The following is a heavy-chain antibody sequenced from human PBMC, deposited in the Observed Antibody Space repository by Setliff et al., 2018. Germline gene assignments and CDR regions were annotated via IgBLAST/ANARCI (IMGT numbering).Heavy chain of an antibody. CDR2: IRYDGSKV. D-gene: IGHD5-12*01. Sequence: SLKISCAASGFAFRSYAMDWVRRAPGRGLEWVAFIRYDGSKVLYADSVKGRVTISKDDSKNTLYLQMDNLRPDDTAVYYCARCGGGIGYSGTWFGHYDLWGQGTQVTVS. CDR3: ARCGGGIGYSGTWFGHYDL. CDR1: GFAFRSYA. V-gene: IGHV3-30*02. J-gene: IGHJ4*02.